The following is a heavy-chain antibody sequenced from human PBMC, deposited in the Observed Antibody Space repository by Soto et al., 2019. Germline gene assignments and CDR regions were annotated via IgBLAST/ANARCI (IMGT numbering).Heavy chain of an antibody. CDR2: IWYDGSNK. J-gene: IGHJ3*02. V-gene: IGHV3-33*01. CDR1: GFTFSSYG. D-gene: IGHD5-12*01. Sequence: GGSLRLSCAASGFTFSSYGMHWVRQAPGKGLGWVAVIWYDGSNKYYADSVKGRFTISRDNSKNTLYLQMNSLRAEDTAVYYCARDDLGYGDAFDIWGQGTMVTVSS. CDR3: ARDDLGYGDAFDI.